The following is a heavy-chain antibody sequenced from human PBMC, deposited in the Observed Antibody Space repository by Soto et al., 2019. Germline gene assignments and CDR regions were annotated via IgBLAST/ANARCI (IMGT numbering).Heavy chain of an antibody. D-gene: IGHD2-2*01. J-gene: IGHJ5*02. CDR3: AKGDCISTSCQNWFDP. Sequence: EVQLVESGGGLVQPGRSLRLSCAASGFTFDDYAMHWVRQAPGKGLEWVSGISWNSGSIGYADSVKGRFTISRDNAKNSLYLQMNSLRAEDTALYYCAKGDCISTSCQNWFDPWGQGTLVTVSS. V-gene: IGHV3-9*01. CDR2: ISWNSGSI. CDR1: GFTFDDYA.